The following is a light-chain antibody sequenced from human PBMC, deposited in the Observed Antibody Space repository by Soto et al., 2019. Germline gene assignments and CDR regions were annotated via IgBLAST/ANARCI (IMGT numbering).Light chain of an antibody. CDR1: HDISTF. Sequence: DIQLTQSPSLLSASIGDRVTITCRASHDISTFLAWYQQKPGKAPKLLIYEASTLQSGVPSRFSGSGSGTEFTLTISGLLPEDFAAYHCQQLYTLPFTFGQGTRLE. J-gene: IGKJ5*01. CDR2: EAS. V-gene: IGKV1-9*01. CDR3: QQLYTLPFT.